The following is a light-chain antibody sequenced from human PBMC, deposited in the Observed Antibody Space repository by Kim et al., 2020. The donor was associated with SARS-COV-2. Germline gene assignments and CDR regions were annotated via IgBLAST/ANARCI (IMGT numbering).Light chain of an antibody. CDR2: AAS. V-gene: IGKV1-39*01. J-gene: IGKJ2*01. Sequence: DIQMTQSPSSLSASVGARVTITCRASQTITSYLNWYQQKPGKAPNLLIYAASSLQSGVPSRFSGTGSGTDFTLTISSLQPEDFATYYCQQSFSTPYTFGQGTKLRS. CDR1: QTITSY. CDR3: QQSFSTPYT.